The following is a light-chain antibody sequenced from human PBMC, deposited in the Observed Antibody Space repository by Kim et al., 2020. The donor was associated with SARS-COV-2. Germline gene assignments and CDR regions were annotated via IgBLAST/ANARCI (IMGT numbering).Light chain of an antibody. CDR3: QQYNTYLLT. CDR1: RNINTW. Sequence: ATLGDKITITCRASRNINTWLSWYQQEPGNAPKLLIYQASTLENGVPPRFSGSGSGTEFTLTINSLQPDDFATYYCQQYNTYLLTFGGGTKVDIK. CDR2: QAS. V-gene: IGKV1-5*03. J-gene: IGKJ4*01.